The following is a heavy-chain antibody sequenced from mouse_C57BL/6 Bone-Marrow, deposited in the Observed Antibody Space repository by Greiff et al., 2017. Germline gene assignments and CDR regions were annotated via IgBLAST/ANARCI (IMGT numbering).Heavy chain of an antibody. J-gene: IGHJ2*01. CDR1: GFTFSSYA. CDR2: ISDGGSYT. V-gene: IGHV5-4*01. CDR3: ARDPPDY. Sequence: EVQLVESGGGLVKPGGSLKLSCAASGFTFSSYAMYWVRQTPEKRLEWVATISDGGSYTYYPDNVKGRFTISRDTAKNNLYLQMSHLKSEDTALYYCARDPPDYWGQGTTLTVSS.